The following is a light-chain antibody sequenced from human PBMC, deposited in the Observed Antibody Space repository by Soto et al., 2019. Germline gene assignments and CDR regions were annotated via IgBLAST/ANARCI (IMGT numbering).Light chain of an antibody. CDR3: QSYDSSLSVVV. V-gene: IGLV1-40*01. Sequence: QSVLTQPSSVSGAPGQTVTISCTGSSSNIGAEYDVHWYQQLPGGDPKLLISESSDRLSGVPDRLSGSKSAASASLAITGLQAEVEANYSCQSYDSSLSVVVFGGGTKLTVL. J-gene: IGLJ2*01. CDR1: SSNIGAEYD. CDR2: ESS.